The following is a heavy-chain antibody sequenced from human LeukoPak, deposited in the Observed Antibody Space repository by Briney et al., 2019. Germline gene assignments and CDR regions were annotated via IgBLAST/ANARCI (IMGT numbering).Heavy chain of an antibody. D-gene: IGHD1-7*01. CDR2: INPNSGGT. J-gene: IGHJ3*02. CDR1: GYTFTDYY. V-gene: IGHV1-2*02. CDR3: ARVGWNSYDALDI. Sequence: ASVKVSCKASGYTFTDYYMHWVRQAPGQGLEWMGWINPNSGGTNYAQKFQGRVTMTRDASIRTAYMELTRLRSDDTAIYYCARVGWNSYDALDIWGQGTMVTVSS.